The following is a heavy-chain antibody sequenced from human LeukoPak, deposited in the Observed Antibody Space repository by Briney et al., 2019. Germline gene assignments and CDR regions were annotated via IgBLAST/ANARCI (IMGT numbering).Heavy chain of an antibody. V-gene: IGHV4-39*01. CDR2: IYYSGST. J-gene: IGHJ4*02. CDR3: ARNYYDSSLGY. CDR1: GGSISSSSYY. D-gene: IGHD3-22*01. Sequence: SETLSLTCTVSGGSISSSSYYWGWIRQPPGKGLEWIGSIYYSGSTYYNPSLKSRVTISVDTSKNQCFLKLSSVTAADTAVYYCARNYYDSSLGYWGQGTLVTVSS.